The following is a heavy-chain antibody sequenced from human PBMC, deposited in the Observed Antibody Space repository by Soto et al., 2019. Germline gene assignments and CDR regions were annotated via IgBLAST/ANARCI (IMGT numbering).Heavy chain of an antibody. Sequence: GGSLRLSCAASGFTFSSYGMHWVRQAPGKGLEWVAVISYDGSNKYYADSVKGRFTISRDNSKNTLYLQMNSLRADDTAVYYCARGGRNTAEAYWGQGTLVTVSS. V-gene: IGHV3-30*03. CDR1: GFTFSSYG. CDR2: ISYDGSNK. J-gene: IGHJ4*02. D-gene: IGHD5-18*01. CDR3: ARGGRNTAEAY.